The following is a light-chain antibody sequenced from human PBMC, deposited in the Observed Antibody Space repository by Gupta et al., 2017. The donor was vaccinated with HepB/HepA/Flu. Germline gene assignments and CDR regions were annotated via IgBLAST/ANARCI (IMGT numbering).Light chain of an antibody. CDR3: QTWDADTGV. J-gene: IGLJ1*01. V-gene: IGLV3-1*01. CDR1: KLGTKF. CDR2: QDK. Sequence: SYDLTQPPSVSVSPGQTANIPCSGDKLGTKFVSWYQQKPGRSPVLVIYQDKKRPLGIPDRFSGSNSGNTATLTISGTQATDEADYYCQTWDADTGVFGAGTRVAVL.